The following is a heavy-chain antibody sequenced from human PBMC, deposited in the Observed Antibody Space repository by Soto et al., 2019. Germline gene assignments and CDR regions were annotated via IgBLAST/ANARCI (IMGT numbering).Heavy chain of an antibody. D-gene: IGHD2-15*01. Sequence: VASVKVSCKASNDSLSSHFIHWVRQAPGEGLEWMGILNPGPNSASYSKEFQGRLTLTSDMPSRTVYMQLSNLRSDDTAVYYCAGASSRVSSVVAAYWGQGTLVTVSS. J-gene: IGHJ4*02. V-gene: IGHV1-46*01. CDR2: LNPGPNSA. CDR3: AGASSRVSSVVAAY. CDR1: NDSLSSHF.